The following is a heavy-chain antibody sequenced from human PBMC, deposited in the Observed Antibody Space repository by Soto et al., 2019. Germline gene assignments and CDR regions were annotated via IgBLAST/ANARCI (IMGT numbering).Heavy chain of an antibody. CDR1: XFTFSNAW. D-gene: IGHD2-2*02. V-gene: IGHV3-15*01. CDR3: TTAAAAIATXXXXYYGLDV. J-gene: IGHJ6*02. Sequence: EVKLLESGGGLVQPGGXMRLSXXASXFTFSNAWMTWVRQXPXXXLEXXXXXKSNSDGGTADYAAPLKGRFTISRDDSKNTLYLQMNSLKTEDTAVYYCTTAAAAIATXXXXYYGLDVWGRGTTVTVSS. CDR2: XKSNSDGGTA.